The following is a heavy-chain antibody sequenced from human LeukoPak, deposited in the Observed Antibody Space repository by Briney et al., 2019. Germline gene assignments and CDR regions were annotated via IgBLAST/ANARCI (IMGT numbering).Heavy chain of an antibody. CDR3: ARGPSSVDFWSGYWHYYYGMDV. V-gene: IGHV1-8*01. J-gene: IGHJ6*02. Sequence: ASVKVSCKASGYTFTSYDINWVRQATGQGLEWMGWMNLNSGNTGYAQKFQGRVTMTRNTSISTAYMELSSLRSEDTAVYYCARGPSSVDFWSGYWHYYYGMDVWGQGTTVTVSS. D-gene: IGHD3-3*01. CDR2: MNLNSGNT. CDR1: GYTFTSYD.